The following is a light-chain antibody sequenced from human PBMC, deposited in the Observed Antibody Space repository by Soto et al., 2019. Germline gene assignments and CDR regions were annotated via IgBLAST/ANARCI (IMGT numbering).Light chain of an antibody. CDR3: HQYSYSPWT. CDR2: GAS. V-gene: IGKV3-20*01. J-gene: IGKJ1*01. CDR1: QTVRSNY. Sequence: EIVLTQSPGTLSLSPGERATLSCRASQTVRSNYLAWYQQKPGQAPRLLTYGASSRATGIPDRFSGSGSGTDFTLTISRLEPEDFAVYYCHQYSYSPWTFDQGTKVDIK.